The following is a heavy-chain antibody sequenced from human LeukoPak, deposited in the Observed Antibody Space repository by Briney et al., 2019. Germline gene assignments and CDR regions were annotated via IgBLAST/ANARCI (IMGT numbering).Heavy chain of an antibody. J-gene: IGHJ4*02. CDR3: ARMTVLLWFGEFDN. Sequence: GASVKVSCKASGYTFTSYGISWVRQAPGQGLEWMGWISAYNGNTNYAQKLQGRVTTTTDTSTSTAYMELRSLRSDDTAVYYCARMTVLLWFGEFDNWGQGTLVTVSS. CDR2: ISAYNGNT. V-gene: IGHV1-18*04. D-gene: IGHD3-10*01. CDR1: GYTFTSYG.